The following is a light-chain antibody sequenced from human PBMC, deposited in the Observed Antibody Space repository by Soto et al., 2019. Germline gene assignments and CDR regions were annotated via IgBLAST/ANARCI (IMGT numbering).Light chain of an antibody. V-gene: IGLV2-14*01. Sequence: QSALTQPASVSGSPGQSITISCTGTSSDVGGYNYVSWYQQHPGKAPKLMIYDVSHRPSGVSNRFSGSKSGNTASLTISGLQAEDEADYYCSSYTSNNTPVVFGGGTKVTVL. CDR1: SSDVGGYNY. CDR2: DVS. J-gene: IGLJ2*01. CDR3: SSYTSNNTPVV.